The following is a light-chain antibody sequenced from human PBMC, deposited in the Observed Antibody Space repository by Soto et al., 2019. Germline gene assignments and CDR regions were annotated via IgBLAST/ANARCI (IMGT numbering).Light chain of an antibody. J-gene: IGKJ1*01. V-gene: IGKV1-5*01. CDR1: RNIDKW. CDR2: VAS. CDR3: EQCDGYRT. Sequence: DIQMTQSPSTLSASVGDTVTITCRASRNIDKWLAWYQQKPGKAPKLLISVASNLQSGVPSRFIGSGSGTEFTLTINSLQPDDFATYYCEQCDGYRTFGPGTKVEVK.